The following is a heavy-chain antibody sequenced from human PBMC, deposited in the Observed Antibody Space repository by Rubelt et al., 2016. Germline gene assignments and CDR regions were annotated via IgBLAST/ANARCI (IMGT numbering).Heavy chain of an antibody. CDR3: AHIQNATFDDAKGAVDI. J-gene: IGHJ3*02. Sequence: QITLKESGPTLVKPTETLTLTCTFSGFSLTTSGVGVGWIRQPPGKALEWLAHIYWDDDKRYNPSLQKRLTFPKDTYKNQMVLTLTNMEPADTATYFCAHIQNATFDDAKGAVDIWGQGTMVTVSS. CDR2: IYWDDDK. D-gene: IGHD2/OR15-2a*01. CDR1: GFSLTTSGVG. V-gene: IGHV2-5*02.